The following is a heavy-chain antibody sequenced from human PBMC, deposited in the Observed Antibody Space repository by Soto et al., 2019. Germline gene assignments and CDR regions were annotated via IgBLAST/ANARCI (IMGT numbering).Heavy chain of an antibody. Sequence: SEALSLTCIFSGGSMSGYYCGWIRQPPGKGLEYIGYIFYTGSTSYNASLTSRVAISLDTPNNQISLKLKSVTAADTAVYYCARSGHSFGGVVWGQGILVTVSS. J-gene: IGHJ4*02. CDR1: GGSMSGYY. CDR2: IFYTGST. V-gene: IGHV4-59*01. D-gene: IGHD3-16*01. CDR3: ARSGHSFGGVV.